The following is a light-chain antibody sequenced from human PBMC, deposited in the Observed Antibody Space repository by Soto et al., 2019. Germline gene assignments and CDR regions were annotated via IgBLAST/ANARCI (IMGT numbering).Light chain of an antibody. V-gene: IGKV3-20*01. CDR3: QQYGSSPRT. CDR2: DAS. CDR1: RSVSSY. Sequence: EIVMTQSPATLSLSPGERATLSCRASRSVSSYLAWYQQKPGQAPRLLIYDASARATGIPARFSGSGSGTDFTLTISSLEPEDFAVYYCQQYGSSPRTCGQGTKV. J-gene: IGKJ1*01.